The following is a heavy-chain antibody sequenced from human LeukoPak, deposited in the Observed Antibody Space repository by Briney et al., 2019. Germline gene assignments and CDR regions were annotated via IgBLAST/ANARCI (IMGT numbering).Heavy chain of an antibody. J-gene: IGHJ4*02. CDR1: GDSVSSNSAA. D-gene: IGHD5-24*01. Sequence: SQTLSLTCAISGDSVSSNSAAWNWIRQFPSRGLEWLGRTYYRSKWYNAVSVKSRITINPDTSKNQVSLQLNSVTPEDTAVYYCARDRNFGGPYNSVDYWGQGTLVTVSS. CDR3: ARDRNFGGPYNSVDY. V-gene: IGHV6-1*01. CDR2: TYYRSKWY.